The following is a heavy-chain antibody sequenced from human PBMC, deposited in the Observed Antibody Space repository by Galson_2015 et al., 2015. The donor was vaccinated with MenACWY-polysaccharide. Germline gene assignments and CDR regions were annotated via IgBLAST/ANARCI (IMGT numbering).Heavy chain of an antibody. Sequence: SLRLSCAASGFTFSTYAMNWVRQAPGKGLEWVSTISSSSGNTYYADSVKGRFTISRDNSKNTLYLQRNSLRAEDTAVYYCARQTARRYSAALDIWGQGTMVTVSS. CDR2: ISSSSGNT. V-gene: IGHV3-23*01. D-gene: IGHD1-14*01. CDR3: ARQTARRYSAALDI. CDR1: GFTFSTYA. J-gene: IGHJ3*02.